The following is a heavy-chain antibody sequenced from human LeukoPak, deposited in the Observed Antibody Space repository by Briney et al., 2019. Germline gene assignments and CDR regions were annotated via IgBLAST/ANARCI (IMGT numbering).Heavy chain of an antibody. J-gene: IGHJ4*02. CDR2: INSDGSST. CDR1: GFTFSSYR. Sequence: GGSLRLSCAASGFTFSSYRMHWVRQAPGKGLVWVSRINSDGSSTNYADSVKGRFTISRDNAKNTLYLQMNSLRAEDTAVYYCARDRDWYSFDSWGQGTLVTVSS. D-gene: IGHD6-19*01. CDR3: ARDRDWYSFDS. V-gene: IGHV3-74*01.